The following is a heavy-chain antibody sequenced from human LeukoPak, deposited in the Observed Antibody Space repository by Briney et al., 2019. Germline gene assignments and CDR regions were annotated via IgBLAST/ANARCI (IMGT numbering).Heavy chain of an antibody. CDR2: ISAYNGDT. CDR1: GYTFTSYG. CDR3: ARTGRDIVVVPAAKGGAFDI. V-gene: IGHV1-18*01. J-gene: IGHJ3*02. Sequence: ASVKVSCKASGYTFTSYGISWVRQAPGQGLEWMGWISAYNGDTNYAQKLQGKVTMTTDTSTSTAYMELRSLRSDDTAVYYCARTGRDIVVVPAAKGGAFDIWGQGTMVTVSS. D-gene: IGHD2-2*01.